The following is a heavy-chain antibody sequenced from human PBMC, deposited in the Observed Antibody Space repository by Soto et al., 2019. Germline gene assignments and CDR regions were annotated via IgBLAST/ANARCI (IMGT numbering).Heavy chain of an antibody. V-gene: IGHV1-69*06. CDR2: IIPIFGTA. J-gene: IGHJ3*02. CDR1: GGPFSSYA. CDR3: ARDLNVFWSGFVGAFDI. D-gene: IGHD3-3*01. Sequence: QVQLVQSGAEVKKPGSSVKVSCKASGGPFSSYAISWVRQAPGQGLEWMGGIIPIFGTANCAQKFQGRVTITADNATRTAYMELSSLRCEETAVYYCARDLNVFWSGFVGAFDIWGQGTMVTVSS.